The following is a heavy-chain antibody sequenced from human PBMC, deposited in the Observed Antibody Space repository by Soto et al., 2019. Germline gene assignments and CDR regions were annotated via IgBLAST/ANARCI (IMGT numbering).Heavy chain of an antibody. J-gene: IGHJ4*02. CDR2: ISYDGSNK. V-gene: IGHV3-30*18. CDR3: AKTRTIFGVVPRHYLDY. D-gene: IGHD3-3*01. CDR1: GFTFINYG. Sequence: GGSLRLSCVASGFTFINYGMHWVRQAPGKGLEWVTYISYDGSNKYYADSVKGRFTISRDNSKNTLYLEMNSLTTEDTAVYYCAKTRTIFGVVPRHYLDYWGQGSLVTVS.